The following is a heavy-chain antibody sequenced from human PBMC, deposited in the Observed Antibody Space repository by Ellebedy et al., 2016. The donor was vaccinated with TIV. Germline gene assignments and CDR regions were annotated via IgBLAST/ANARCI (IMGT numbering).Heavy chain of an antibody. Sequence: PGGSLRLSCAASGLTVSSNYMSWVRQGPGKGLEWVSVIQSNDKTDYADSVKGRFTISRDKSKNTLYLQMNSLRVEDTAVYYCARAVVTMFHRWAFDIWGQGTLVTVSS. CDR2: IQSNDKT. D-gene: IGHD4-23*01. CDR1: GLTVSSNY. V-gene: IGHV3-66*01. CDR3: ARAVVTMFHRWAFDI. J-gene: IGHJ3*02.